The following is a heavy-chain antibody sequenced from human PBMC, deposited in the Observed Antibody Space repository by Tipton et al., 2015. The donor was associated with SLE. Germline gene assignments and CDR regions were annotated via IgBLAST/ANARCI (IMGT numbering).Heavy chain of an antibody. V-gene: IGHV1-18*01. CDR3: ALGIVVVPAAPLAY. Sequence: QLVQSGAEVKKPGASVKVSCKASGYTFTTYGISWVRQAPGQGLEWMGWISAYNGNTNYAQKLQDRVTMTTDTSTSTAYMELRSLRSDDTAVYYCALGIVVVPAAPLAYWGQGTLVTVSS. CDR1: GYTFTTYG. J-gene: IGHJ4*02. D-gene: IGHD2-2*01. CDR2: ISAYNGNT.